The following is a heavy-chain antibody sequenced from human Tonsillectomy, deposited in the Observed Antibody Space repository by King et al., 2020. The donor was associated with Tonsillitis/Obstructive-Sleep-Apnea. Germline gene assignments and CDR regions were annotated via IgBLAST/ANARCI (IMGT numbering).Heavy chain of an antibody. CDR3: ARGVIVVVPAAIVHEMDV. Sequence: VQLQQWGAGLLKPSETLSLTCAVYGGSFSGYYWSWIRQPPGKGLEWIGEINHSGSTNYNPSLKSRVTISVDTSKNQFSLKLSSVTAAATAVYYCARGVIVVVPAAIVHEMDVWGKGTTVTVSS. V-gene: IGHV4-34*01. CDR1: GGSFSGYY. D-gene: IGHD2-2*02. J-gene: IGHJ6*04. CDR2: INHSGST.